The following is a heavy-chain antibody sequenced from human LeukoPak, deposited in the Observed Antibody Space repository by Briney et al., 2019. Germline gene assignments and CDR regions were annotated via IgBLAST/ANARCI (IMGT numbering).Heavy chain of an antibody. D-gene: IGHD3-22*01. CDR1: GGSFSGYF. V-gene: IGHV4-34*01. J-gene: IGHJ4*02. CDR2: INHSGST. CDR3: ARRSKDSSGYYYFDY. Sequence: SETLSLTCAVYGGSFSGYFWTWIRQPPGKGLEWIGEINHSGSTNYNPSLKSRVTISVDTSKNQFSLKLTSVTAAATAVYYCARRSKDSSGYYYFDYWGQGTLVTVSS.